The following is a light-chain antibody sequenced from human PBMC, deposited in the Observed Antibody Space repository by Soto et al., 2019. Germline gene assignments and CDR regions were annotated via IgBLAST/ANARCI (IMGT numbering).Light chain of an antibody. V-gene: IGLV1-40*01. Sequence: QSVLTQPPSVSGAPGQRVTISCTGSSSNIGAGYDVHWYQQLPGTAPKLLIYGNSKRPSGVPDRFSGSKSGTSASLAITGLQAADESDYYCQSYDSSLRGSEVFGTGTKLTVL. J-gene: IGLJ1*01. CDR1: SSNIGAGYD. CDR3: QSYDSSLRGSEV. CDR2: GNS.